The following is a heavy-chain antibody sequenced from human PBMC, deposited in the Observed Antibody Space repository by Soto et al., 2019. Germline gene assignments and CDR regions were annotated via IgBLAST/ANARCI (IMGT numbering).Heavy chain of an antibody. V-gene: IGHV3-23*01. CDR1: GFTFSSYA. J-gene: IGHJ3*02. Sequence: GGSLRLSCAASGFTFSSYAMSWVRQAPGKGLEWVSAISGSGGSTYYADSVKGRFTISRDNSKNTLYLQMNSLRAEDTAVYYCAKFYPNYGSGSYYRDAFDIWGQGTMVTV. CDR3: AKFYPNYGSGSYYRDAFDI. CDR2: ISGSGGST. D-gene: IGHD3-10*01.